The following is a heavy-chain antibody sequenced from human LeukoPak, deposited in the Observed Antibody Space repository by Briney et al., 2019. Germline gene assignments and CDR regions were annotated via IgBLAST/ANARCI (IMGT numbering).Heavy chain of an antibody. V-gene: IGHV3-30*02. Sequence: HAGGSLRLSCAASGLTFSTYGMHWVRQAPGKGLEWVAFIRYDGGIKYYADSVKGRFTISRDNSKNTLYLQVNSLRAEDTAVYYCARTGYCSSTSCSYYFDYWGQGTLVTVSS. CDR3: ARTGYCSSTSCSYYFDY. J-gene: IGHJ4*02. D-gene: IGHD2-2*01. CDR1: GLTFSTYG. CDR2: IRYDGGIK.